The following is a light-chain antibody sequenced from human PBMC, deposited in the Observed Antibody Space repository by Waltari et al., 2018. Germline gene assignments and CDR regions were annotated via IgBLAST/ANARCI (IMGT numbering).Light chain of an antibody. J-gene: IGLJ3*02. CDR2: DVS. V-gene: IGLV2-14*03. CDR1: FSDVGAYAY. Sequence: QSALTQPASVSGSPGQSITFSCTGAFSDVGAYAYVSWYQQLPGRAPKLLIYDVSHRPSGVSDRLPGPKSGNTASLPISGLQPEDEADYYCSSYTTRGTWVFGGGTKLTVL. CDR3: SSYTTRGTWV.